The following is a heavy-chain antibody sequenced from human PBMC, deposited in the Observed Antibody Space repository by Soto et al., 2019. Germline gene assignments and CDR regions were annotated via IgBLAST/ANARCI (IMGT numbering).Heavy chain of an antibody. CDR2: VDHSGSA. CDR3: ARGIKWDLGYGLDV. Sequence: QVQLQQWGAGLLKPSETLSLTCAVYGGSFSDCYWSWIRQPPGKGLEWIGEVDHSGSANYNPSLKSRVTISVDTSKNQVSLKLSSVTAADTAVYYCARGIKWDLGYGLDVWGQGTTVTVSS. V-gene: IGHV4-34*02. D-gene: IGHD1-26*01. CDR1: GGSFSDCY. J-gene: IGHJ6*02.